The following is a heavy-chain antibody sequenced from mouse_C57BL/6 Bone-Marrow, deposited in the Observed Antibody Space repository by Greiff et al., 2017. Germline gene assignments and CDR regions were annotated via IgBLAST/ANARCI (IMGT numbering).Heavy chain of an antibody. CDR3: ARDYYGSWYCDV. CDR2: INYDGSST. D-gene: IGHD1-1*01. CDR1: GFTFSDYY. Sequence: EVKLVESEGGLVQPGSSMKLSCTASGFTFSDYYMAWVRQVPEKGLEWVANINYDGSSTYYLDSLKSRFIISRDNAKNILYLQMSSLKSEDTATYYCARDYYGSWYCDVWGTGTTVTVSS. J-gene: IGHJ1*03. V-gene: IGHV5-16*01.